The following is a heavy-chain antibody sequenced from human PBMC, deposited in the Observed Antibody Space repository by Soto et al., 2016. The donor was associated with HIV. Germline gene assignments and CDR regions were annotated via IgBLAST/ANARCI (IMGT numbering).Heavy chain of an antibody. CDR3: ARATYSSGWYYFDY. CDR2: ISAYDGNT. V-gene: IGHV1-18*01. D-gene: IGHD6-19*01. Sequence: QVQLVQSGAEAKKPGASVKVSCEASGYSFTSYGISWVRQAPGQGLEWMGWISAYDGNTNYAQNLQGRLTMTTDTSTSTAYMELRTLRFDDTAIYYCARATYSSGWYYFDYWGRGNCGHPLL. J-gene: IGHJ4*02. CDR1: GYSFTSYG.